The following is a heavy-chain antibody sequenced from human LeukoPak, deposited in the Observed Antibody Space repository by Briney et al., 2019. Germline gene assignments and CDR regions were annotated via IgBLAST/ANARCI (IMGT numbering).Heavy chain of an antibody. V-gene: IGHV3-23*01. CDR2: ISGSGGST. CDR1: GFTFSSYA. Sequence: EGSLRLSCVASGFTFSSYAMSWVRQAPGKGLEWVSAISGSGGSTYYADSVKGRFTISRDNSKNTLYLQMNSLRAEDTAVYYCAREKSYYFDYWGQGTLVTVSS. J-gene: IGHJ4*02. D-gene: IGHD1-26*01. CDR3: AREKSYYFDY.